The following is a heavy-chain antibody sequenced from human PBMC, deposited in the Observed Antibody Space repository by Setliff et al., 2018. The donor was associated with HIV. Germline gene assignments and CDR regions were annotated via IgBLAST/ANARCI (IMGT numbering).Heavy chain of an antibody. CDR1: GFTFSTYW. Sequence: GGSLRLSCAASGFTFSTYWMSWIRQAPGRGLEWVANIKQDGSEKYYVDSLKGRFTISRDNAKNSLYLQMNSLRAEDTAVYYCARDGPSSSWYGGGMDVWGQGTTVTVSS. J-gene: IGHJ6*02. CDR3: ARDGPSSSWYGGGMDV. CDR2: IKQDGSEK. V-gene: IGHV3-7*01. D-gene: IGHD6-13*01.